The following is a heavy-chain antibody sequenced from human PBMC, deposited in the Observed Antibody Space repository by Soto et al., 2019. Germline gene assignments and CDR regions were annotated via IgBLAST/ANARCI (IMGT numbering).Heavy chain of an antibody. J-gene: IGHJ5*02. CDR3: ASDEAYKWNDGGWFDP. Sequence: QVQLVQSGAEVKKPGASVKVSCKASGYTFTSYGISWVRQASGQGREWMGWISAYNGNTKYAQKLQGRVTMTTETSTSNAYMELRSLSSDDTAVYYCASDEAYKWNDGGWFDPWGQGTLVTVSS. CDR1: GYTFTSYG. CDR2: ISAYNGNT. D-gene: IGHD1-1*01. V-gene: IGHV1-18*01.